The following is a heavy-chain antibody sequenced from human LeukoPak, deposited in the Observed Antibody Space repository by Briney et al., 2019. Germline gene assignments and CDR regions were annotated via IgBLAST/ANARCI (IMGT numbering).Heavy chain of an antibody. D-gene: IGHD3-10*01. Sequence: ASVKVSCKASGYTFTSYYMHWVRQAPGQGLEWMGIINPSGGSTSYAQKFQGRVTMTRDTSTSTVYMELSSLRSEDTAVYYCARDIVVRGVITRYFDYWGQGTLVTVSS. CDR1: GYTFTSYY. CDR3: ARDIVVRGVITRYFDY. CDR2: INPSGGST. V-gene: IGHV1-46*01. J-gene: IGHJ4*02.